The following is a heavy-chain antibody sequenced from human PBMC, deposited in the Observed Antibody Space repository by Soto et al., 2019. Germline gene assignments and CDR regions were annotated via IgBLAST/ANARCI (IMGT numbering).Heavy chain of an antibody. CDR1: GYTFTSYA. CDR3: AREGIAARPYYYGMDV. D-gene: IGHD6-6*01. Sequence: ASVKLSCKASGYTFTSYAMHWVRQAPEQRLEWMGWINAGNGNTKYSQKFQGRVTITRDTSASTAYMELSSLRSEDTAVYYCAREGIAARPYYYGMDVWGQGTTVTSP. CDR2: INAGNGNT. J-gene: IGHJ6*02. V-gene: IGHV1-3*01.